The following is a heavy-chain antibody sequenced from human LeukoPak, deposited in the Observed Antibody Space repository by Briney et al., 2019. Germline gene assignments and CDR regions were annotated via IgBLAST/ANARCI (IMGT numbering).Heavy chain of an antibody. D-gene: IGHD2-8*01. Sequence: PGGSLRLSCAASGFTFTNFGMHWIRQAPDKRLQWVASVWYDGSHENYVDSVRGRFTISRDNYKNTVYLHMYSLRAEDTAVYYCARDDGPNDYWGQGVLVTVSS. CDR3: ARDDGPNDY. CDR2: VWYDGSHE. J-gene: IGHJ4*02. CDR1: GFTFTNFG. V-gene: IGHV3-33*01.